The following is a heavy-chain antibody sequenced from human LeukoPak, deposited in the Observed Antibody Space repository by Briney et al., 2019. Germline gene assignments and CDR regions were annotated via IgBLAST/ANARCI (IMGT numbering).Heavy chain of an antibody. D-gene: IGHD5-12*01. CDR3: ARVVATIPRRFDY. CDR2: INHSGST. V-gene: IGHV4-34*01. CDR1: GGSFSGYY. Sequence: SETLSLTCAVYGGSFSGYYWSWIRQPPGKVLEWIGEINHSGSTNYNPSLKSRVTISVDTSKNQFSLKLSSVTAADTAVYYCARVVATIPRRFDYWGQGTLVTVSS. J-gene: IGHJ4*02.